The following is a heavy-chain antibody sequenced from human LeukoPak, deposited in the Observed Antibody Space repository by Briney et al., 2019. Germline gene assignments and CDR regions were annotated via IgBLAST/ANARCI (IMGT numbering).Heavy chain of an antibody. CDR1: GGSISSYY. Sequence: PSETLSLTCTVSGGSISSYYWSWIRQPPGKGLEWIGYIYYSGSTNYNPSLKSRVTISVDTSKNQFSLKLSSVTAADTAVYYCARERPEPYSSSWYGGGPYYYYYYMDVWGKGTTVTVSS. CDR2: IYYSGST. J-gene: IGHJ6*03. V-gene: IGHV4-59*01. CDR3: ARERPEPYSSSWYGGGPYYYYYYMDV. D-gene: IGHD6-13*01.